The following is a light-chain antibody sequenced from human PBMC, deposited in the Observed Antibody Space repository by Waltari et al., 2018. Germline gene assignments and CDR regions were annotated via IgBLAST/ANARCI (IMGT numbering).Light chain of an antibody. J-gene: IGLJ3*02. CDR2: GVS. CDR1: NSDIGAYNY. Sequence: QSALTQPPSASGSPGQSVTISCTGTNSDIGAYNYVSWYQQYPGKAPRVGIYGVSQRPPGVPGRFSGSKSGNTASLTVSGLQAEDEAEYHCSSYAGSNGMVFGGGTKVTVL. CDR3: SSYAGSNGMV. V-gene: IGLV2-8*01.